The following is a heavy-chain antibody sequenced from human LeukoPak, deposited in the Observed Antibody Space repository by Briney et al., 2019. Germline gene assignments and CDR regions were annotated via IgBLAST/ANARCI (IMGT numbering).Heavy chain of an antibody. V-gene: IGHV4-59*11. CDR2: IYYSGST. Sequence: SETLSLTCTVSVCSIRNHYWTWVRQPPGKGLEWIGYIYYSGSTNSNPSLKSRVTISVDTSKNQFSLKLSVVTAADTAVYYCARSREDISGYYYGKYFQHWGQGTLVTVSS. D-gene: IGHD3-22*01. J-gene: IGHJ1*01. CDR1: VCSIRNHY. CDR3: ARSREDISGYYYGKYFQH.